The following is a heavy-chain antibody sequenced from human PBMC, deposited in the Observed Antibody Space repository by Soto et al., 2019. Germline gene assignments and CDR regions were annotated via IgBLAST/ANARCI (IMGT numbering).Heavy chain of an antibody. J-gene: IGHJ4*02. Sequence: ASVNVSCKASGGTFSSYAIRWVRQAPGQGLEWMGGIIPIFGTANYAQKFQGGVTVTADESTSTAHMELSSLRAEDTAVYYCARGGDCGGDCHWGQGTLVTV. CDR2: IIPIFGTA. CDR1: GGTFSSYA. D-gene: IGHD2-21*02. CDR3: ARGGDCGGDCH. V-gene: IGHV1-69*13.